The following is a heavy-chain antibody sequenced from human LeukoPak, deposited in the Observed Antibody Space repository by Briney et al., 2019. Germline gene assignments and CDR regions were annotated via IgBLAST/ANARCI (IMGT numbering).Heavy chain of an antibody. V-gene: IGHV1-18*01. CDR1: GYTYTSYG. CDR2: ISAYNGNT. CDR3: ARQGRYSGYGTDY. D-gene: IGHD5-12*01. Sequence: ASVKVSCKASGYTYTSYGISWVRQAPGQGREWMGWISAYNGNTNYPQKLQGSVIITTDPSTTIPYMDLSSIASDDTALYLCARQGRYSGYGTDYWGQGTLVTVSS. J-gene: IGHJ4*02.